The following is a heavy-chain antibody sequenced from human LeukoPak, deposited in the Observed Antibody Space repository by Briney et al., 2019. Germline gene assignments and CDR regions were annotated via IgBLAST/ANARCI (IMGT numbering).Heavy chain of an antibody. V-gene: IGHV4-34*01. CDR3: ARGGYCSSTSCYGWSDY. J-gene: IGHJ4*02. CDR2: INHSGST. CDR1: GGSFSGYY. D-gene: IGHD2-2*03. Sequence: PSETLSLTCAVYGGSFSGYYWTWIRQPPGKGLEWIGEINHSGSTNYNPSLKSRVTISVDTSKNQFSLKLSSVTAADTAVYYCARGGYCSSTSCYGWSDYWGQGTLVTVSS.